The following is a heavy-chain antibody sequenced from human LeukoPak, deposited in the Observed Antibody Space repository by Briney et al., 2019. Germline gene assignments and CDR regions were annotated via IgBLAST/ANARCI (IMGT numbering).Heavy chain of an antibody. D-gene: IGHD1-26*01. V-gene: IGHV7-4-1*02. CDR3: ARDPGIVGAKALFDY. J-gene: IGHJ4*02. CDR2: INTNTGNP. CDR1: GYTFTSYA. Sequence: VASVKVSCKASGYTFTSYAMNWVRQAPGQGLEWMGWINTNTGNPTYAQGFTGRFVFSLDTSVSTAYLQISSLKAEDTAVYYCARDPGIVGAKALFDYWGQGTLVTVSS.